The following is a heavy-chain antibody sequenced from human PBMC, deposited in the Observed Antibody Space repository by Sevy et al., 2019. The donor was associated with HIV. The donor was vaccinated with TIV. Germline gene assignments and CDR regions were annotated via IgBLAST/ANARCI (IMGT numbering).Heavy chain of an antibody. CDR3: AKDLAYESSGYHDY. Sequence: GGSLRLSCAASEFTFSSYAMSWVRQAPGKGLEWVSAISGNGGSTYYADSVKGRFTISRDNSKSTLYLQMNSLRAEDTALYYCAKDLAYESSGYHDYWGQGTLVTVSS. D-gene: IGHD3-22*01. CDR1: EFTFSSYA. CDR2: ISGNGGST. J-gene: IGHJ4*02. V-gene: IGHV3-23*01.